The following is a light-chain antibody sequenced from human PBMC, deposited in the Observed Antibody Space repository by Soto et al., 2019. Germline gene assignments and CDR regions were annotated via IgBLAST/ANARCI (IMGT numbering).Light chain of an antibody. CDR2: DAS. CDR3: QQFNTWPRDT. V-gene: IGKV3-11*01. Sequence: EIVLTQSPATLSLSPGERATLSCRASQSVSSYLAWYQQKPGQAPRLLIYDASNRATGIPARFSGSGSGTDFTLTISSLEPEDFAVYYCQQFNTWPRDTFGQGTKVDIK. J-gene: IGKJ1*01. CDR1: QSVSSY.